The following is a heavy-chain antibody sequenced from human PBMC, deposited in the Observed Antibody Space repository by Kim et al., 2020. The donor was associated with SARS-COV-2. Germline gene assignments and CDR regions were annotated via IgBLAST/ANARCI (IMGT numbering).Heavy chain of an antibody. CDR3: TTDPGALGWFTYYDFWSGYYGMDV. J-gene: IGHJ6*02. CDR1: GFTFSNAW. V-gene: IGHV3-15*01. D-gene: IGHD3-3*01. CDR2: IKSKTDGGTT. Sequence: GGSLRLSCAASGFTFSNAWMSWVRQAPGKGLEWVGRIKSKTDGGTTDYAAPGKGSFTISRDDSKNTLYLQMDSLKTEDTAVYYCTTDPGALGWFTYYDFWSGYYGMDVWGQGTTVTVSS.